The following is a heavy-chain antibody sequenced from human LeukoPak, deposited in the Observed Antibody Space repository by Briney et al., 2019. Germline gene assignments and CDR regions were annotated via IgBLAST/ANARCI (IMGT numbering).Heavy chain of an antibody. V-gene: IGHV1-69*04. CDR1: GYTFTSYY. J-gene: IGHJ4*02. Sequence: SVKVSCKASGYTFTSYYMHWVRQAPGQGLEWMGRIIPILGIANYAQKFQGRVTITADKSTSTAYMELSSLRSEDTAVYYCAREERGAALDYWGQGTLVTVSS. CDR2: IIPILGIA. D-gene: IGHD2-15*01. CDR3: AREERGAALDY.